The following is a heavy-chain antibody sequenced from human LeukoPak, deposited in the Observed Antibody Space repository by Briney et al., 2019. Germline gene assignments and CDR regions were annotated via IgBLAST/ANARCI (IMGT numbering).Heavy chain of an antibody. D-gene: IGHD6-13*01. J-gene: IGHJ4*02. CDR2: IRSDGSTK. CDR3: AKDLAAAYLDY. V-gene: IGHV3-30*02. Sequence: PGGSLRLSCAASGFTFSSYGMHWVRQAPGKGLEWVAFIRSDGSTKYYADSVKGRFTISRDNSKNTLYLQMSSLKPEDTAVYYCAKDLAAAYLDYWGLGTLVTVSS. CDR1: GFTFSSYG.